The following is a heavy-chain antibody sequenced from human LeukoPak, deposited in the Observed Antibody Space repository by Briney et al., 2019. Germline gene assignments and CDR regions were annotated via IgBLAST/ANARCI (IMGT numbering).Heavy chain of an antibody. D-gene: IGHD5-24*01. Sequence: ASVKVSCKASGYTFTGYYMHWVRQAPGQGLEWMGWINPNSGGTNYAQTFQGRVTMTRDTSISTAYMELSRLRSDDTAVYYCASSEDGYNPFDYWGQGTLVTVSS. J-gene: IGHJ4*02. CDR1: GYTFTGYY. V-gene: IGHV1-2*02. CDR2: INPNSGGT. CDR3: ASSEDGYNPFDY.